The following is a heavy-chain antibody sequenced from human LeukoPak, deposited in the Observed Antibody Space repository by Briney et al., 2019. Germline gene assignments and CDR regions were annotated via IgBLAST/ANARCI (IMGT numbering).Heavy chain of an antibody. J-gene: IGHJ4*02. Sequence: GGSLRLSCSASGFTFSSYAMHWVRQAPGKGLEYVSAISSNGGGTYYADSVKGRFTISGDNSKNTLYLQMSSLRAEDTAVYYCVKASYSSSWYPFDYWGQGTLVTVSS. CDR3: VKASYSSSWYPFDY. D-gene: IGHD6-13*01. CDR1: GFTFSSYA. CDR2: ISSNGGGT. V-gene: IGHV3-64D*09.